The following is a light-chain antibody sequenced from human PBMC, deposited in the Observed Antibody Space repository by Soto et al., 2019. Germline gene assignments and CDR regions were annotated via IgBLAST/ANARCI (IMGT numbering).Light chain of an antibody. J-gene: IGKJ5*01. CDR3: QQHGTSPIT. V-gene: IGKV3-11*01. Sequence: DIELTQSPATLSLSPGETATLSSRASQNVDKFLACYQQRPGQPPRLLIFESSNRATGVPVRFSGSGSGTVFTLTISSLEPEDFAVYYCQQHGTSPITFGQGTRLEIK. CDR1: QNVDKF. CDR2: ESS.